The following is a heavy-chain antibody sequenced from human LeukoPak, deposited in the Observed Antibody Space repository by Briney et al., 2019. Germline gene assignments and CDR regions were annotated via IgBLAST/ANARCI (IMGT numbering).Heavy chain of an antibody. CDR1: GGSFSGYY. J-gene: IGHJ4*02. CDR2: INHSGST. V-gene: IGHV4-34*01. Sequence: PSETLSLTCAVYGGSFSGYYWSWIRQPPGKGLEWIGEINHSGSTNYNPSLKSRVTISVDTSKNQFSLKLSSVTAADTAVYYCARDGYGDYEALDYWGQGTLVTVSS. D-gene: IGHD4-17*01. CDR3: ARDGYGDYEALDY.